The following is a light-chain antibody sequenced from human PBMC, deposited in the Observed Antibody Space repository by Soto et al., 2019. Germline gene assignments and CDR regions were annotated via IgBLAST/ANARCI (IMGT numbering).Light chain of an antibody. CDR2: GAS. Sequence: EIVMTQSPAPLFVSPGERATLSGGPSRSVSANLAWYKQKPGQAPRLVFYGASTRATGIPARFSGSESGTEFTLTISSLQSEDFAVYYCQQYNNWPPWTFGQGTKVEIK. J-gene: IGKJ1*01. CDR3: QQYNNWPPWT. CDR1: RSVSAN. V-gene: IGKV3-15*01.